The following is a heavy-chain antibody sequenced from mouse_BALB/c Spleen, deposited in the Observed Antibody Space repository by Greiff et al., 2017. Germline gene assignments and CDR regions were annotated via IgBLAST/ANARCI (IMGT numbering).Heavy chain of an antibody. D-gene: IGHD2-3*01. Sequence: QVHVKQPGAELVMPGASVKMSCKASGYTFTDYWMHWVKQRPGQGLEWIGAIDTSDSYTSYNQKFKGKATLTVDESSSTAYMQLSSLTSEDSAVYYCARWYDGDYGAMDYWGQGTSVTVSS. CDR3: ARWYDGDYGAMDY. CDR1: GYTFTDYW. J-gene: IGHJ4*01. CDR2: IDTSDSYT. V-gene: IGHV1-69*01.